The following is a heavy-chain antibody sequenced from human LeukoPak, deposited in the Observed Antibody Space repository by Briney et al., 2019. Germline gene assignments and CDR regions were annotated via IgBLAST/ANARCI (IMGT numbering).Heavy chain of an antibody. J-gene: IGHJ4*02. CDR1: GFTFSTFG. D-gene: IGHD3-10*01. Sequence: PGGSLRLSCAASGFTFSTFGMSWVRQAPGKGLEWVSAISGSGGSTYYADSVKGRFTISRDNSKNTLYLQMNSLRAEDTAVYYCAKDRDNYYGSGGDYWGQGTLVTVSS. CDR2: ISGSGGST. CDR3: AKDRDNYYGSGGDY. V-gene: IGHV3-23*01.